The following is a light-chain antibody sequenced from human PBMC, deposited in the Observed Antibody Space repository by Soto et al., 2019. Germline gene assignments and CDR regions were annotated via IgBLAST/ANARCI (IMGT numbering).Light chain of an antibody. CDR3: QSYDSSGSGWV. V-gene: IGLV1-40*01. J-gene: IGLJ3*02. Sequence: QSVLTQPPSVSGAPGQRVTISCTGSSSNIGAGYDVHWYQQLPGTAPKLLIFGNNNRPSGVPDRFSGSKSGTSASLAITGLQAEDEADYYCQSYDSSGSGWVFGGGTKLTVL. CDR1: SSNIGAGYD. CDR2: GNN.